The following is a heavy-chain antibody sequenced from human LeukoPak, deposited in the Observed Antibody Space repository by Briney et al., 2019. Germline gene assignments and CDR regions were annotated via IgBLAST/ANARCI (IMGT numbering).Heavy chain of an antibody. V-gene: IGHV1-2*06. CDR1: GYTFTGYY. CDR2: INPNSGGT. CDR3: ARAQEYDLWSGYYQFFDY. Sequence: GASVKVSCKASGYTFTGYYMHWVRQAPGQGLEWMGRINPNSGGTNYAQKFQGRVTMTRDTSISTAYMELSRLRSDDTAVYYCARAQEYDLWSGYYQFFDYWGQGTLVTVSS. D-gene: IGHD3-3*01. J-gene: IGHJ4*02.